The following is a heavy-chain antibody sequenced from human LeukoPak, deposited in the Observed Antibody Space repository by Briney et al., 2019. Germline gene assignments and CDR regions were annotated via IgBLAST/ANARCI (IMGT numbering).Heavy chain of an antibody. V-gene: IGHV4-39*01. CDR1: GDSINSAIYC. CDR2: ICHSGNT. D-gene: IGHD2-15*01. J-gene: IGHJ3*01. CDR3: ARYCNAGACSMFKTFDV. Sequence: SETLSLTCTVSGDSINSAIYCWGWIRQPPGKDLEWIGTICHSGNTYYNPSLKSRVTVSVDTSKSQLSLRLNSVTAADTSVYYCARYCNAGACSMFKTFDVWGQGTMVAVSS.